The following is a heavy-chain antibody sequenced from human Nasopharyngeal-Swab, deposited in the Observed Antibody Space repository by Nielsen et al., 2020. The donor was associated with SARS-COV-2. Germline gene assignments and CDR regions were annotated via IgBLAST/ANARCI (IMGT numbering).Heavy chain of an antibody. CDR1: GFTFSSYG. J-gene: IGHJ4*02. Sequence: GGSLRLSCAASGFTFSSYGMHWVRQAPGKGLEWVAVISYDGSNKYYADSVKGRFTISRDNSKNTLYLQMNSLRAEDTAVYYCAKPRDGGYGSPFDYWGQGNLVTVSS. CDR3: AKPRDGGYGSPFDY. CDR2: ISYDGSNK. D-gene: IGHD3-10*01. V-gene: IGHV3-30*18.